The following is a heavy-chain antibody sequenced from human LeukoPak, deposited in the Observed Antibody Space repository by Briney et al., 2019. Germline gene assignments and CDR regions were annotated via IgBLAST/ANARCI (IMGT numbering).Heavy chain of an antibody. D-gene: IGHD3-10*01. Sequence: GGSLRLSCAASGFTFSGYEMNWVRQAPGRGLEWVSYISFSGDIIHYADSVKGRFIVSRENTKNSLYLQMNSLRAEDTAVYYCARPYGSGTFDPWGQGTLVTVSS. CDR3: ARPYGSGTFDP. V-gene: IGHV3-48*03. CDR2: ISFSGDII. CDR1: GFTFSGYE. J-gene: IGHJ5*02.